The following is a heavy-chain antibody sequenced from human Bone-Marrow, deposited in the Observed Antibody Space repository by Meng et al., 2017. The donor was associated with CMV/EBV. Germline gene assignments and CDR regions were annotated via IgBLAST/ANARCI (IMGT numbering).Heavy chain of an antibody. Sequence: ASVKVSCKTSGYAFLHSGISWVRQAPGQGLEWIGWIYPNDGTANYVRKFQGRVTLTTDTSTVTAYMEMRSLRSDDTAVYYCARDTEFIFDYWGQGGLVTVSS. J-gene: IGHJ4*02. V-gene: IGHV1-18*04. CDR2: IYPNDGTA. CDR3: ARDTEFIFDY. CDR1: GYAFLHSG. D-gene: IGHD3-10*01.